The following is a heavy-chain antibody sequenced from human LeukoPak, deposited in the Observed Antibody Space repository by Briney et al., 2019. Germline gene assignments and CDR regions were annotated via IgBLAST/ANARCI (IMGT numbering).Heavy chain of an antibody. J-gene: IGHJ4*02. D-gene: IGHD3-10*01. Sequence: PGGSLRLSCAASGFTFSSYEMNWVRQAPGKGLEWVSYISSSGSTIYYADSVKGRFTISRDNAKNSLYLQMNSLRAEDTAVYYCASGVLLWFGVRHYFDYWGQGTLVTVSS. V-gene: IGHV3-48*03. CDR1: GFTFSSYE. CDR3: ASGVLLWFGVRHYFDY. CDR2: ISSSGSTI.